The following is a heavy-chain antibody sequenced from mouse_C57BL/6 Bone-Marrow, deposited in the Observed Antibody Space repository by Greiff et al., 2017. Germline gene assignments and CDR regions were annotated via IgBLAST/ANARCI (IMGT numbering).Heavy chain of an antibody. V-gene: IGHV1-50*01. D-gene: IGHD1-2*01. CDR2: IDPSDSYT. J-gene: IGHJ2*01. Sequence: QVQLQQPGAELVKPGASVKLSCKASGYTFTSYWMQWVKQRPGQGLEWIGEIDPSDSYTNYNQKFKGKGTLTVDTSSSTAYMQLSSLTSEDAAVYYCARRDYGGYWGQGTTLTVSS. CDR3: ARRDYGGY. CDR1: GYTFTSYW.